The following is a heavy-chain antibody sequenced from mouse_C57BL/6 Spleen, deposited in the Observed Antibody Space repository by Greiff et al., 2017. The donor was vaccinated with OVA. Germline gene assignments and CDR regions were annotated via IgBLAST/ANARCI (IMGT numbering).Heavy chain of an antibody. Sequence: QVQLQQPGAELVKPGASVTMSCKASGYTFTSYWITWVKQRPGQGLEWIGDIYPGSGCTNYNEKLKSKATLTVDTSSSTAYMQLSSLTSEDSAVYYCARYPYGSSYFDYWGQGTTLTVSS. D-gene: IGHD1-1*01. CDR2: IYPGSGCT. CDR3: ARYPYGSSYFDY. V-gene: IGHV1-55*01. CDR1: GYTFTSYW. J-gene: IGHJ2*01.